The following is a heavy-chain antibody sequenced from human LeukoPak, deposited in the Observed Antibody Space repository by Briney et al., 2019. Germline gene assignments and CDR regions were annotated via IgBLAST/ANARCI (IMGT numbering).Heavy chain of an antibody. CDR1: GGTFSSYA. V-gene: IGHV1-69*04. CDR3: ARESYGGNSMGYYYYGMDV. CDR2: IIPILGIA. Sequence: SVKVSCKASGGTFSSYAISWVRQAPGQGLEWMGRIIPILGIANYAQKFQGRVTITADKSTSTAYMELSSLRSEDTAVYYCARESYGGNSMGYYYYGMDVWGQGTTVTVSS. J-gene: IGHJ6*02. D-gene: IGHD4-23*01.